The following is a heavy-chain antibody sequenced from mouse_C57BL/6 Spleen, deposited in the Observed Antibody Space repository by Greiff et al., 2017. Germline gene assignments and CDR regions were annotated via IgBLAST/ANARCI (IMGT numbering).Heavy chain of an antibody. V-gene: IGHV1-4*01. CDR2: INPSSGYT. CDR1: GYTFTSYT. D-gene: IGHD1-1*01. CDR3: ARWGLTTVVADY. J-gene: IGHJ2*01. Sequence: VQLQQSGAELARPGASVKMSCKASGYTFTSYTMHWVKQRPGQGLEWIGYINPSSGYTKYNQKFKDKATLTADKSSSTAYRQLSSLTSEDSAVYYCARWGLTTVVADYWGQGTTLTVSS.